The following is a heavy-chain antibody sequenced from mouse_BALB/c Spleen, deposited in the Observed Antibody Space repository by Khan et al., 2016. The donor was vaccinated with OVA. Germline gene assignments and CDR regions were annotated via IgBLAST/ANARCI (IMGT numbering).Heavy chain of an antibody. CDR1: GFSLTSYG. J-gene: IGHJ2*01. CDR3: ARFEDK. V-gene: IGHV2-9*02. CDR2: IRAGGCS. Sequence: QVQLKESGPGLVAPSQSLSITCTVSGFSLTSYGVPWVRQPPGKGLEWLGAIRAGGCSNYNSAIMSRLNISKDNSKSQVFLKKYSLPTGDTAMNYCARFEDKWGQGTTLTVSS.